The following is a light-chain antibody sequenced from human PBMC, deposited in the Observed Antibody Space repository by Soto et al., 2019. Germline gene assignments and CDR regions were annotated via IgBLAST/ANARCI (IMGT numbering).Light chain of an antibody. Sequence: QSVLTQPPSASGTPGQRVTISCSGSSSNNGSKTVNWYQQLPGTAPKLLIYSNYQRPSGVPDRFSGSKSGTSASLAISGLQCEDEADYYCSAWDASLNGYVFGTGTKLTVL. J-gene: IGLJ1*01. CDR2: SNY. V-gene: IGLV1-44*01. CDR1: SSNNGSKT. CDR3: SAWDASLNGYV.